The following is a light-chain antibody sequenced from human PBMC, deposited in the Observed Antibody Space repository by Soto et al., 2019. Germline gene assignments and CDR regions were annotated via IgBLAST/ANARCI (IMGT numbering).Light chain of an antibody. Sequence: DIVMTQTPLSLSVTPGQPASISCKSSQSLLHSDGKTYFYWYLQKPGQPPQLLIDEVSNRFSGVSNRCSGSGSGTPFTLKISRVEAEDVGVSHSRKSVQLPWTFGQGTKVEIK. CDR2: EVS. J-gene: IGKJ1*01. V-gene: IGKV2D-29*01. CDR3: RKSVQLPWT. CDR1: QSLLHSDGKTY.